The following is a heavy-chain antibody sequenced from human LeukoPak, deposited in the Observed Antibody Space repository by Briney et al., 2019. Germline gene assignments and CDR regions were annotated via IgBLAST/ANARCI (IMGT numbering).Heavy chain of an antibody. D-gene: IGHD3-3*01. J-gene: IGHJ5*02. CDR1: GGSISSSSYY. V-gene: IGHV4-39*07. CDR3: ARGFYYDFWSGSNWFDP. Sequence: SETLSLTCTVSGGSISSSSYYWGWIRQPPGKGLEWIGSIYYSGSTYYNPSLKSRVTISVDTSKNQFSLKQSSVTAADTAVYYCARGFYYDFWSGSNWFDPWGQGTLVTVSS. CDR2: IYYSGST.